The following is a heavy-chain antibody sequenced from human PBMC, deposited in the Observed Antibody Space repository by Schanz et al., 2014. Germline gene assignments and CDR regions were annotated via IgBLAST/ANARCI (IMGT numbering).Heavy chain of an antibody. CDR3: VREENYPSFLEYDYYMDV. V-gene: IGHV3-30-3*01. D-gene: IGHD3-3*01. J-gene: IGHJ6*03. CDR1: GFAFRSYA. Sequence: QAQLVESGGGVVQPGRPLRLSCAASGFAFRSYAMHWVRQAPGKGLEWAALISHDGNNKHYVDSVEGRFTISRDNSKSMLFVEMSSLRVEDTAVYYCVREENYPSFLEYDYYMDVWGKGTSVTVSS. CDR2: ISHDGNNK.